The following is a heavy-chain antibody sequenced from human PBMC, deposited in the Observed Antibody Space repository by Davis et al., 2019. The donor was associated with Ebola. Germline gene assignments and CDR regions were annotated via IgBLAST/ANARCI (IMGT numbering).Heavy chain of an antibody. D-gene: IGHD6-13*01. V-gene: IGHV1-3*01. CDR1: GYTFTSYA. CDR3: ARYAAAAGEYHHYGMGV. CDR2: INAGNGNT. J-gene: IGHJ6*04. Sequence: AASVKVSCKASGYTFTSYAMHWVRQAPGQGLEWMGWINAGNGNTKYSQRFQGRVTITRDTSASTAYMELRSLRSEDTAVYYCARYAAAAGEYHHYGMGVWGKGTTVTVSS.